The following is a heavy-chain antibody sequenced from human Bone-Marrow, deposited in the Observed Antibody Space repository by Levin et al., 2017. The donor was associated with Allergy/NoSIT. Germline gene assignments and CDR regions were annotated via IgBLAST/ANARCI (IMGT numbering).Heavy chain of an antibody. J-gene: IGHJ4*02. Sequence: ASVKVSCKTSGYTFTSFDINWVRQATGQGLEWMGWMYPNSDNAGYAQKFQGRVTMTRNTSISTAYMELSSLRSEDTAVYYCARGELGSGYLFDWWGQGTLVTVSS. CDR2: MYPNSDNA. D-gene: IGHD5-12*01. CDR1: GYTFTSFD. CDR3: ARGELGSGYLFDW. V-gene: IGHV1-8*01.